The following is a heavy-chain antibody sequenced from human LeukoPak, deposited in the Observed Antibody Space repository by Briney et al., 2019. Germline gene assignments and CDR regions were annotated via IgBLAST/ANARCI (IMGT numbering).Heavy chain of an antibody. CDR3: ARDPGSSSFDL. V-gene: IGHV3-7*01. CDR1: GFSFSSYW. CDR2: INQDGSVT. J-gene: IGHJ4*02. Sequence: GGSLRLSCTASGFSFSSYWMSWVRQTPEKGLEFVANINQDGSVTNYVDSLKGRCTISRDNARKSLYLEIRSLRADDTALYYCARDPGSSSFDLWGQGTLVTVSS. D-gene: IGHD6-13*01.